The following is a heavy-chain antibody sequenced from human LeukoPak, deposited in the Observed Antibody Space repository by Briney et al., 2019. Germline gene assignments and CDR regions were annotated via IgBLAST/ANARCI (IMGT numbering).Heavy chain of an antibody. Sequence: GGSLRLSCTASGFTFTDTWMTWVRQAPGTGLERVGRIKSNSDGGTTDYAVPVKGRFSISRDDSKSTLYLQIYSLKTEDTAVYYCTTVHGAGPVNFDHWGQGSLVTVSS. V-gene: IGHV3-15*01. J-gene: IGHJ4*02. CDR2: IKSNSDGGTT. CDR3: TTVHGAGPVNFDH. D-gene: IGHD3-10*01. CDR1: GFTFTDTW.